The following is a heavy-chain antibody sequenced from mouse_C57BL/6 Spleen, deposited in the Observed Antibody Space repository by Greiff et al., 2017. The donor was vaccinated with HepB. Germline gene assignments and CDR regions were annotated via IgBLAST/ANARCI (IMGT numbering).Heavy chain of an antibody. CDR3: ARVAYYDGSSPYYFDY. CDR1: GYTFTSYW. D-gene: IGHD1-1*01. CDR2: IYPGSGST. J-gene: IGHJ2*01. Sequence: VQLQQPGAELVKPGASVKMSCKASGYTFTSYWITWVKQRPGQGLEWIGDIYPGSGSTNYNEKFKSKATLTVDTSSSTAYMQLSSLTSEDSAVYYCARVAYYDGSSPYYFDYWGQGTTLTVSS. V-gene: IGHV1-55*01.